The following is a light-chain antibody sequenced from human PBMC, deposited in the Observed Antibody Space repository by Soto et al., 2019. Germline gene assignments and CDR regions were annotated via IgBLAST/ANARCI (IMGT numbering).Light chain of an antibody. Sequence: DIPMTQSPSSLSASVGDRVTITCRASQSISSYLNWDQQKPGKAPKLLIYAASSLQSGVPSRFSGSGSGTDFNLTISSLQPEDFATYYCQQSYSTPYTFGQGTKLEIK. CDR2: AAS. CDR1: QSISSY. V-gene: IGKV1-39*01. CDR3: QQSYSTPYT. J-gene: IGKJ2*01.